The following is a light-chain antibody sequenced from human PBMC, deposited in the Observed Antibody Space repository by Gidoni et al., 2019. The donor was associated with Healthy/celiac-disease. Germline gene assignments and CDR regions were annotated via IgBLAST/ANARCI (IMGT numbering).Light chain of an antibody. Sequence: DHKMNQSPSSLSASVGDRVTITCRASQSISSYLNWYQQKPGKAPKLLIYAASSLQSGVPSRFSGSGSGTDFTLTISSLQPEDFATYYCQQSYSTPLTFGGGTKVEIK. CDR1: QSISSY. V-gene: IGKV1-39*01. J-gene: IGKJ4*01. CDR3: QQSYSTPLT. CDR2: AAS.